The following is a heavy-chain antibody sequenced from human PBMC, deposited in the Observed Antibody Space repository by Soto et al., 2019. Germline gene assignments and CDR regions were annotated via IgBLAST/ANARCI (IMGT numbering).Heavy chain of an antibody. CDR3: AREGDTHAFRGFDL. Sequence: PVGSLRLSCAVSGFSLSHYVFHWVRQAPGKGLEWVAVIRDGDAKTNYATSVRGRFTVSRDMSKSSIFLQMNTLRVDDSAIYFCAREGDTHAFRGFDLWGQGTLVTVSS. D-gene: IGHD3-10*01. J-gene: IGHJ5*02. V-gene: IGHV3-30*14. CDR2: IRDGDAKT. CDR1: GFSLSHYV.